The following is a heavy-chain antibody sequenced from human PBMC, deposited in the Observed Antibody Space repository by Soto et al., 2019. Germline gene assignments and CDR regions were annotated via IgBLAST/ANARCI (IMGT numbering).Heavy chain of an antibody. J-gene: IGHJ4*02. Sequence: ASVKVSCKASGYTFTSYGISWVRQAPGQGLEWMGWISAYNGNTNYAQKLQGRVTMTTDTSTSTAYMELRSLRSDDTAVYYCAREGYYYDSSGSYFDDWGQGTLVTVSS. V-gene: IGHV1-18*01. CDR3: AREGYYYDSSGSYFDD. CDR2: ISAYNGNT. D-gene: IGHD3-22*01. CDR1: GYTFTSYG.